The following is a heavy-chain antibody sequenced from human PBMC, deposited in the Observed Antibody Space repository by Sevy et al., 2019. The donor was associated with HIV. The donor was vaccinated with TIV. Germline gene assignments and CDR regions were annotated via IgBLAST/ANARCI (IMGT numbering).Heavy chain of an antibody. CDR2: INWNGGST. D-gene: IGHD3-10*01. CDR3: ARDRVTMVRGVIRPYYYYYYMDV. J-gene: IGHJ6*03. Sequence: GGSLRLSCAASGFTFDDYGMSWVRQAPGKGLEWVSGINWNGGSTGYADSVKGRFTISRDNAKNSLYLQMNSLRAEDTALYYCARDRVTMVRGVIRPYYYYYYMDVWGKGTTVTVSS. V-gene: IGHV3-20*04. CDR1: GFTFDDYG.